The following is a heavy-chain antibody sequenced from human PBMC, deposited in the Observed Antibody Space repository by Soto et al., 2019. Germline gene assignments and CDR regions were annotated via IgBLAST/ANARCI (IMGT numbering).Heavy chain of an antibody. CDR1: GFTFSNAW. V-gene: IGHV3-15*01. J-gene: IGHJ3*02. D-gene: IGHD4-17*01. CDR2: IKSKTDGGTT. Sequence: AGGSLRLSCAASGFTFSNAWMSWVRQAPGKWLEWVGRIKSKTDGGTTDYAAPVKGRFTISRDDSKNTLYLQMNSLKTEDTAVYYCTTDGDYGDYHDAFDIWGQGTMVTVSS. CDR3: TTDGDYGDYHDAFDI.